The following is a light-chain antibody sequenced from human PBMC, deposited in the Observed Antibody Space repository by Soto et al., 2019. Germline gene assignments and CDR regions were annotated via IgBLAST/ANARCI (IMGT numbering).Light chain of an antibody. J-gene: IGLJ2*01. CDR1: SSDVGVDYNY. CDR3: SSYTSSSTLV. V-gene: IGLV2-14*01. CDR2: DVN. Sequence: QSALTQPASVSGSPGQSITISCTGTSSDVGVDYNYVSWYQQYPGKAPKLMIYDVNNRPSGVSTRFSGSKSANTASLTISGLQAEDEADYYCSSYTSSSTLVFGGGTKLTVL.